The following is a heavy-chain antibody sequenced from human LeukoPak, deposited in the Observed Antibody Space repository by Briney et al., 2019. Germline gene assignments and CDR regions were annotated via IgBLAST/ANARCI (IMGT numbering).Heavy chain of an antibody. V-gene: IGHV4-31*03. D-gene: IGHD4-11*01. CDR1: GGSISSGGYY. CDR2: IYYSGST. CDR3: ARETATVRTGYYYYYMDV. Sequence: SETLSLTCTVSGGSISSGGYYWSWIRQHPGKGLEWIGYIYYSGSTYYNPSLKSRVTISVDTSKIQFSLKLSSVTAADTAVYYCARETATVRTGYYYYYMDVWGKGTTVTVSS. J-gene: IGHJ6*03.